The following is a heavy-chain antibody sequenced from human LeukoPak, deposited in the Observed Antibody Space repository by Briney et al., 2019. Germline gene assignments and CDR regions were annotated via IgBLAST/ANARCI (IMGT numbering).Heavy chain of an antibody. CDR1: GFTFSSYG. CDR3: ARAWGGGDYYYYGMDV. J-gene: IGHJ6*02. Sequence: PGGSLRLSCAASGFTFSSYGMHWVRQAPGKGLEWVAVIWYDGSSKYYADSVKGRFTISRDNSKNTLYLQMNSLRAEDTAVYYCARAWGGGDYYYYGMDVWGQGTTVTVSS. CDR2: IWYDGSSK. V-gene: IGHV3-33*08. D-gene: IGHD7-27*01.